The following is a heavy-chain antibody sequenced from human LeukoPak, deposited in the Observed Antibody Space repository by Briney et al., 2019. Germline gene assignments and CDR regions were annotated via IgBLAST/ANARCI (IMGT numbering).Heavy chain of an antibody. Sequence: GASVKVSRKASGYTFTSYYIHWVRQAPGQGLEWMGIINPSGGSTSYAQKFQGRVTMTRDTSTSTVYMELSSLRSEDTAVYYCAGSGWYGAFDIWGQGTMVTVSS. D-gene: IGHD6-19*01. J-gene: IGHJ3*02. CDR3: AGSGWYGAFDI. CDR1: GYTFTSYY. V-gene: IGHV1-46*01. CDR2: INPSGGST.